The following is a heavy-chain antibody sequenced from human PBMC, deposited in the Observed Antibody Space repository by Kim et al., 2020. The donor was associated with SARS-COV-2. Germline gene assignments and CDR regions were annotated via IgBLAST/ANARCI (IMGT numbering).Heavy chain of an antibody. CDR2: ICSGGST. CDR3: AGGLVGNSGGYGMDV. CDR1: GFTVSRNY. D-gene: IGHD2-15*01. V-gene: IGHV3-53*01. Sequence: GGSLRLSCAASGFTVSRNYMSWVRQAPGKGLEWVSVICSGGSTYYADSVKGRFTISRDNSKNTLYLQMNSLRAEDTAVYYCAGGLVGNSGGYGMDVWGPGTTVTVSS. J-gene: IGHJ6*02.